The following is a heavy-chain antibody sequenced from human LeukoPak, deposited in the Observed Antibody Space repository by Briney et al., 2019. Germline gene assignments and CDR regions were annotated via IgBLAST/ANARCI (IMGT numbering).Heavy chain of an antibody. CDR1: GFTVSSNS. V-gene: IGHV4-34*01. D-gene: IGHD3-10*01. Sequence: GSLRLSCTVSGFTVSSNSMSWVRQPPGKGLEWIGEINHSGSTNYNPSLKSRVTIEVDTSKNQFSLKVSSVTAADTAVYYCARLADGSGTHNYYLDVWGKGTTVTISS. CDR2: INHSGST. J-gene: IGHJ6*03. CDR3: ARLADGSGTHNYYLDV.